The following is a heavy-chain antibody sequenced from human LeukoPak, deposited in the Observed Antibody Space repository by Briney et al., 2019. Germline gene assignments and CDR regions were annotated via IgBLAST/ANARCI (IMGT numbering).Heavy chain of an antibody. Sequence: ASVKVSCKASGYTFTSYGISWVRQAPGQGLEWMGWISAYNGNTNYAQKLQGRVTMTTDTSTSTAYMELRSLRSDDTAVYYCAREPGYCSSTSCYRYFDYWVQGTLVTVSS. CDR1: GYTFTSYG. D-gene: IGHD2-2*01. CDR2: ISAYNGNT. V-gene: IGHV1-18*04. J-gene: IGHJ4*02. CDR3: AREPGYCSSTSCYRYFDY.